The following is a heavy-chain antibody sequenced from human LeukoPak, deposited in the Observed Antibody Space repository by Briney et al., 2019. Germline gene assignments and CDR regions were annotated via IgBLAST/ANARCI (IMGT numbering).Heavy chain of an antibody. CDR2: INHSGST. D-gene: IGHD3-22*01. Sequence: SETLSLTCAVYGGSFSGYYWSWIRQPPGKGLEWIGEINHSGSTNYNPSLKSRVTISVDTSKNQFSLKLNSVTAADTAVYYCARMCSGYYHNWFDPWGQGTLVTVSS. CDR3: ARMCSGYYHNWFDP. J-gene: IGHJ5*02. CDR1: GGSFSGYY. V-gene: IGHV4-34*01.